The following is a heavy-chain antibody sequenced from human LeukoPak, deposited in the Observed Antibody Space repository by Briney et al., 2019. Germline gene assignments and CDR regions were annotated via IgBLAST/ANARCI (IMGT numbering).Heavy chain of an antibody. CDR1: GGTFSSYD. CDR2: IIPIFGTA. Sequence: ASVKVSCKASGGTFSSYDISWVRQAPGQGLEWMGGIIPIFGTANYAQKFQGRVTITADESTSTAYMELSSLRSEDTAVYYCASPPQLRFLEWLSLDYWGQGTLVTVSS. D-gene: IGHD3-3*01. V-gene: IGHV1-69*13. CDR3: ASPPQLRFLEWLSLDY. J-gene: IGHJ4*02.